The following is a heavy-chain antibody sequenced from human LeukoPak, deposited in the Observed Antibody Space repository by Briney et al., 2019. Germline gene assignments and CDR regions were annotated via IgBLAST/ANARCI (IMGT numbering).Heavy chain of an antibody. CDR1: GYTFTSYY. D-gene: IGHD4-17*01. CDR2: INPSGGSS. CDR3: AREYSHGDHDY. Sequence: ASVKVSCKASGYTFTSYYMHWVRQAPGQGLEWMGIINPSGGSSSYARKFQGRVTMTRDTSTSTVYMELSSLRSEDTAVYYCAREYSHGDHDYWGQGTLVTVPS. J-gene: IGHJ4*02. V-gene: IGHV1-46*01.